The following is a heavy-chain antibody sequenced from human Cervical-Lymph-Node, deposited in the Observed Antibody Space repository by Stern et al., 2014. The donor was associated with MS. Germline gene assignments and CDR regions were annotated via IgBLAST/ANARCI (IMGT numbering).Heavy chain of an antibody. CDR2: IDYSGST. J-gene: IGHJ5*01. CDR3: ARALQNAYTWFDP. Sequence: QLQLQESGPGLVKPSETLSLTCTVSGGSIYNYYWTWIRQPPGKGLERIGHIDYSGSTNYNPSLESRVTMSVDSSKNEFSLILTSVTAADTAVYYCARALQNAYTWFDPWGQGTLVTVSS. D-gene: IGHD2-2*01. V-gene: IGHV4-59*01. CDR1: GGSIYNYY.